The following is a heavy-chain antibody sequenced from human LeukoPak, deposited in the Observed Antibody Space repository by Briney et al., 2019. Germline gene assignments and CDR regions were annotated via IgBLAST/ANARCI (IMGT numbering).Heavy chain of an antibody. CDR1: GYTFTDYY. CDR3: ARVQKYSGYANDFDY. V-gene: IGHV1-2*02. Sequence: GASVKVSCKASGYTFTDYYMHWVRQAPGQGLEWMGWINPNSGGTNYAQKFQGRVTMTRDTSISTAYMELSRLRSDDTAVYYCARVQKYSGYANDFDYWGQGTLVTVSS. D-gene: IGHD5-12*01. CDR2: INPNSGGT. J-gene: IGHJ4*02.